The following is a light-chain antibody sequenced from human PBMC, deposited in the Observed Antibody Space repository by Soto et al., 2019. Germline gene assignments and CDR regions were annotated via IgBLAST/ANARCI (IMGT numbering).Light chain of an antibody. J-gene: IGKJ1*01. CDR2: DAS. V-gene: IGKV3-15*01. CDR3: QQYNNWPPWT. Sequence: EIVMTQSPATLSLSPGERATLFCRASQSISSSLAWYQQKPGQVPRLLINDASTRATGIPARFSGSGSGTDFTLTLNSLQSEDFAVYYCQQYNNWPPWTFGQGTKVDI. CDR1: QSISSS.